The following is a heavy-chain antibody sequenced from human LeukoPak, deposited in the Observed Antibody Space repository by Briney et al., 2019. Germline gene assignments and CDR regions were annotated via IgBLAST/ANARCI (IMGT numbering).Heavy chain of an antibody. CDR1: GGAISDNDYH. CDR2: IYDSGGT. V-gene: IGHV4-39*01. J-gene: IGHJ6*03. CDR3: ARLGIHTSGIVNFYYYMDV. Sequence: SETLSLTCSVSGGAISDNDYHWGWIRQPPGKGLEWIGNIYDSGGTYYGPSLKSRLTMSVDTSKNQFSLKLTSVTAADTAVYYCARLGIHTSGIVNFYYYMDVWGKGTTVTISS. D-gene: IGHD1-26*01.